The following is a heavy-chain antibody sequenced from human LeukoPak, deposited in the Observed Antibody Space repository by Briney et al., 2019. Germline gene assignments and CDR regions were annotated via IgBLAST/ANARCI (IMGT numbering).Heavy chain of an antibody. J-gene: IGHJ5*02. CDR2: ISSGGSTI. V-gene: IGHV3-48*03. CDR3: ARDVWFDP. Sequence: GGSLRLSCAASGFTFSSHEMNWVRQPPGKGLEWVSYISSGGSTIYYADSVKGRFTVSRDNDKNSLYLQMNSLRAEDTALYYCARDVWFDPWGQGTLVTVSS. CDR1: GFTFSSHE.